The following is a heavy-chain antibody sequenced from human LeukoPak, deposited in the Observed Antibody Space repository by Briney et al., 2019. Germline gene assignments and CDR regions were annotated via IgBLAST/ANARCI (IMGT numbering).Heavy chain of an antibody. CDR1: EFTFSNYA. V-gene: IGHV3-23*01. CDR2: ISGSGYST. Sequence: GGSLRLSCAASEFTFSNYAMNWVRQAPGKGLEWVSTISGSGYSTYYADSVKGRFTISRDNSKNTLYLQVNSLRADDTAVYYCAKATYSSSWNLYFDCWGQGTLVTVSS. CDR3: AKATYSSSWNLYFDC. J-gene: IGHJ4*02. D-gene: IGHD6-13*01.